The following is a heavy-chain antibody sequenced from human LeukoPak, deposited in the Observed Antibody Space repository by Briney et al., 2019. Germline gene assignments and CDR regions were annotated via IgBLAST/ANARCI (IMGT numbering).Heavy chain of an antibody. Sequence: SETLSLTCTVSGGSITSHYWSWLRQPPGKGLEWIGYMYYSGFSNYNPSLKSRVTISIATSKNQFSLKLSSVTAADTAVYYCARDAIDGGYYMDVWGRGTTVTVSS. CDR3: ARDAIDGGYYMDV. CDR2: MYYSGFS. V-gene: IGHV4-59*11. D-gene: IGHD2-15*01. J-gene: IGHJ6*03. CDR1: GGSITSHY.